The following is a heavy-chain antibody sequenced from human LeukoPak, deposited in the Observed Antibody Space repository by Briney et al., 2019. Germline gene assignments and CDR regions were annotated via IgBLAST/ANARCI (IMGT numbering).Heavy chain of an antibody. CDR3: ARRVGSSESSYYFDY. V-gene: IGHV3-74*01. D-gene: IGHD3-22*01. J-gene: IGHJ4*02. Sequence: AGGSLRLSCAASGFTFNIYWMHWVRQAPGKGLVWVSLISSDGSITSYADSVKGRFTISRDNAKNTMYLQMNSLRVEDTAVYYCARRVGSSESSYYFDYWGQGTLVTVSS. CDR2: ISSDGSIT. CDR1: GFTFNIYW.